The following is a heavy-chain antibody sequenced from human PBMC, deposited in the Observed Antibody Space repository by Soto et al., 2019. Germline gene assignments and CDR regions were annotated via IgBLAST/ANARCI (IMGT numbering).Heavy chain of an antibody. J-gene: IGHJ5*02. Sequence: SVKVSCKASGYTFTSYGISWVRQAPGQGLEWMGWISAYNGNTNYAQKLQGRVTMTTDTSTSTAYMELRSLRSDDTAVYYCARADIVVVPAEGFDPWGQGTLVTVSS. CDR2: ISAYNGNT. CDR1: GYTFTSYG. CDR3: ARADIVVVPAEGFDP. D-gene: IGHD2-2*01. V-gene: IGHV1-18*04.